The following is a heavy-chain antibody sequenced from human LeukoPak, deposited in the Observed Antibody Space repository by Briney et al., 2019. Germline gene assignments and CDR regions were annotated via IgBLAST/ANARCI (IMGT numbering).Heavy chain of an antibody. J-gene: IGHJ3*02. CDR1: GGSTSTGDYY. V-gene: IGHV4-39*07. CDR2: IYHSGST. Sequence: SETLSLTCIVSGGSTSTGDYYCSWIRQPAGKGLEWIGSIYHSGSTYYNPSLKSRVTISVDTSKNQFSLKLSSVTAADTAVYYCARGSVSDGYSFGRAFDIWGQGTMVTVSS. D-gene: IGHD5-18*01. CDR3: ARGSVSDGYSFGRAFDI.